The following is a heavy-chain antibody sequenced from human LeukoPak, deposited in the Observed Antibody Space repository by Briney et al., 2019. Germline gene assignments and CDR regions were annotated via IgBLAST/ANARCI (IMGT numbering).Heavy chain of an antibody. J-gene: IGHJ4*01. CDR3: AKKKPVAGPYFYQ. V-gene: IGHV3-74*01. CDR1: GFTFSSYW. CDR2: INSDGSST. Sequence: GGSLRLSCAASGFTFSSYWMHWVRQVPGKGLVWVSRINSDGSSTNYADSVKGRFTISRDNAKNTLYLQMNSLRAEDTAVYYCAKKKPVAGPYFYQWGPGTLVTLSP. D-gene: IGHD6-19*01.